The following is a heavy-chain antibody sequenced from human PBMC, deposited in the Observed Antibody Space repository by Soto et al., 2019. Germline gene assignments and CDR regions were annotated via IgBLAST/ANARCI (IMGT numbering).Heavy chain of an antibody. CDR2: IYYSGST. D-gene: IGHD2-2*01. Sequence: SETLSLTCVFYGGSFSNYYWSLIRQPPGKGLEWIGYIYYSGSTNYNPSLKSRVTISVDTSKNQFSLKLSSVTAADTAVYYCAGGGDLYCSSTSCLGFDPWGQGTLVTSPQ. V-gene: IGHV4-59*08. CDR3: AGGGDLYCSSTSCLGFDP. J-gene: IGHJ5*02. CDR1: GGSFSNYY.